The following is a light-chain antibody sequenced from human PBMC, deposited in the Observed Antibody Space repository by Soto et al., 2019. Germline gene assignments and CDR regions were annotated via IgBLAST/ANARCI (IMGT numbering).Light chain of an antibody. Sequence: QLVLTHSPSASASLGDSFKLTCTLSSGHSNYAIAWHPKQPEKGPRYLMMLNSDGSHRKGDGITDRFSGSRSGAERYHTISSLQCEDEADYYGQNLGTGFRVFGGRS. V-gene: IGLV4-69*01. J-gene: IGLJ3*02. CDR2: LNSDGSH. CDR1: SGHSNYA. CDR3: QNLGTGFRV.